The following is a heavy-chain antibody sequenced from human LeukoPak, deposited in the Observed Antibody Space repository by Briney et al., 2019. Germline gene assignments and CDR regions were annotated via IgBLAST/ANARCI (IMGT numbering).Heavy chain of an antibody. CDR1: GFTFSTYA. CDR2: ISGSGSTT. CDR3: AKELYYGSGRVLDY. Sequence: PGGSLRLSCAASGFTFSTYAMSWVRQAPGKGLEWVSAISGSGSTTYYADSVKGRFTISRDNSKNTLYLQMNSLRAEDTALYYCAKELYYGSGRVLDYWGQGTLVTVSS. J-gene: IGHJ4*02. V-gene: IGHV3-23*01. D-gene: IGHD3-10*01.